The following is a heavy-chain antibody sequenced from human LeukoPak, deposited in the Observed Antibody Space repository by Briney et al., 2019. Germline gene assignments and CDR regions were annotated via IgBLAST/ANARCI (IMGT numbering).Heavy chain of an antibody. CDR1: GFTFDDYG. Sequence: PGGSLRLSCAASGFTFDDYGMSWVRHAPGKGLEWVSGINWNGGSTVYANSVKGRFTISRDNAKNSLYLQMDSLRAEDTAVYYCSRGQWLTNYYSDYWGQGTLVTVSS. V-gene: IGHV3-20*04. J-gene: IGHJ4*02. CDR3: SRGQWLTNYYSDY. CDR2: INWNGGST. D-gene: IGHD6-19*01.